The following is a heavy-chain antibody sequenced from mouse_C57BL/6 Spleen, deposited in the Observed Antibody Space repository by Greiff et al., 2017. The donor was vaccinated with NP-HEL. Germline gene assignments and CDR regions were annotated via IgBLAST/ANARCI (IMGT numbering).Heavy chain of an antibody. J-gene: IGHJ4*01. V-gene: IGHV1-61*01. CDR2: IYPSDGDT. CDR1: GYTFTSYW. CDR3: ARSYGSSSYAMDY. D-gene: IGHD1-1*01. Sequence: VQLQQPGAELVRPGSSVKLSCKASGYTFTSYWMDWVKQRPGQGLEWIGNIYPSDGDTNYNQKFKDKATLTVDKSSSTAYMQLSSLTSEDSAVYYCARSYGSSSYAMDYWGQGTSVTVSS.